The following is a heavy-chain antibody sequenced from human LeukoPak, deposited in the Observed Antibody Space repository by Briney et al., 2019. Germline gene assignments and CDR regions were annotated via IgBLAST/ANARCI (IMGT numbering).Heavy chain of an antibody. CDR3: ARSYYDILTGCDAFDI. V-gene: IGHV1-8*01. CDR1: GYTFTSYD. J-gene: IGHJ3*02. Sequence: ASVKVSCKASGYTFTSYDINWVRQATGQGLEWMGWMNPNSGNTGYAQKFQGRVTMTRNTSISTAYMELSSLRSEDTAVYYCARSYYDILTGCDAFDIWGQGTMVTVSS. CDR2: MNPNSGNT. D-gene: IGHD3-9*01.